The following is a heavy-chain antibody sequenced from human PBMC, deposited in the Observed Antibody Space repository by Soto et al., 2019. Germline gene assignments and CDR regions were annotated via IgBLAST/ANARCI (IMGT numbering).Heavy chain of an antibody. CDR1: GFTFSSYA. Sequence: GGSLRLSCAASGFTFSSYAMSWVRQAPGKGLEWVSAISGSGGSTYYADSVKGRFTISRDNSKNTLYLQMNSLRAEDTAVYYCAKDLRVTPIEFGELLSLSYPYGMDVWGQGIMVTVSS. CDR2: ISGSGGST. V-gene: IGHV3-23*01. J-gene: IGHJ6*02. CDR3: AKDLRVTPIEFGELLSLSYPYGMDV. D-gene: IGHD3-10*01.